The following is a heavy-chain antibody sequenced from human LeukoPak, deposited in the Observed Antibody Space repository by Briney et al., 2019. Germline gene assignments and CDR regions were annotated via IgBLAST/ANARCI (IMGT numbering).Heavy chain of an antibody. J-gene: IGHJ6*03. D-gene: IGHD3-10*01. Sequence: SETLSLTCTVSGGSIGIYYWNWIRQPAGKGLEWIGRIFTSGIANYNPSLKSRVTMSVDTSKNHISLNLSSVTAADTAVYDCAREISGTYYTPLGYMDVWGKGTTVTVSS. V-gene: IGHV4-4*07. CDR3: AREISGTYYTPLGYMDV. CDR1: GGSIGIYY. CDR2: IFTSGIA.